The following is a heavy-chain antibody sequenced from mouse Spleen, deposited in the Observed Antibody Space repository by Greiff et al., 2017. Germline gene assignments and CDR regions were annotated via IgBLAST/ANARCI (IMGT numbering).Heavy chain of an antibody. V-gene: IGHV5-17*01. D-gene: IGHD2-12*01. CDR1: GFTFSDYG. CDR2: ISSGSSTI. Sequence: EVKLMESGGGLVKPGGSLKLSCAASGFTFSDYGMHWVRQAPEKGLEWVAYISSGSSTIYYADTVKGRFTISRDNAKNTLFLQMTSLRSEDTAMYYCARGLLYVPFDYWGQGTTLTVSS. J-gene: IGHJ2*01. CDR3: ARGLLYVPFDY.